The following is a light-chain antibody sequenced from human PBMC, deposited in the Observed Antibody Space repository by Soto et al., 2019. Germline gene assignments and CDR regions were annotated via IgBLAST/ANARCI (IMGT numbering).Light chain of an antibody. J-gene: IGKJ2*01. CDR3: QQANSFPYT. CDR2: SAS. Sequence: DIQMTQSPSSVSASLGDRVTITCRASQGISNWLAWYQQKPGKAPKLLIHSASILQSGVPSTFSGSGSGTDFTLTISSLQPEDFATYFCQQANSFPYTFGQGTKVDIK. CDR1: QGISNW. V-gene: IGKV1-12*01.